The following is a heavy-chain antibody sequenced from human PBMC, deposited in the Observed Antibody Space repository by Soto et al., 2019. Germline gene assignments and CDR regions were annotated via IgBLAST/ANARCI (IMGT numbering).Heavy chain of an antibody. CDR2: INYSGST. CDR1: GGSISSYY. J-gene: IGHJ6*03. CDR3: ARAIRFLEWFNYYYYMDV. V-gene: IGHV4-59*01. Sequence: QVQLQESGPGLVKPSETLSLTCTVSGGSISSYYWSWIRQPPGKGLEWIGYINYSGSTNYNPSLKSRVTISVDTSKNQFSLKLSSVTAADTAVYYCARAIRFLEWFNYYYYMDVWGKGTTVTVSS. D-gene: IGHD3-3*01.